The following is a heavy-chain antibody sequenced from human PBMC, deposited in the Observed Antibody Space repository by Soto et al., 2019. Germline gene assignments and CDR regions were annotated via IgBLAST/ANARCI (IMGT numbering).Heavy chain of an antibody. CDR1: GFSLSSIGVG. Sequence: QITLKESGPTLVKPTQTLTLTCTFSGFSLSSIGVGVGWIRQPPGTALEWLGILYWDDDKHYSPSLKSRISIAKYTSKDQVVLTLTNMDPVDTATYYCAHTIVVVPTAHDAFDVWGQGTMVTVSS. CDR2: LYWDDDK. D-gene: IGHD2-2*01. J-gene: IGHJ3*01. V-gene: IGHV2-5*02. CDR3: AHTIVVVPTAHDAFDV.